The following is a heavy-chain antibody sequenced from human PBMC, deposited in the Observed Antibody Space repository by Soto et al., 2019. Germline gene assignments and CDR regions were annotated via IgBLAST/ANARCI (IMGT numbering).Heavy chain of an antibody. D-gene: IGHD1-26*01. J-gene: IGHJ6*02. CDR1: GFTFSSYG. CDR2: IWYDGSNK. CDR3: ARAGKWELRRWGTRYYYYGMDV. V-gene: IGHV3-33*01. Sequence: HPGGSLRLSCAASGFTFSSYGMHWVRQAPGKGLEWVAVIWYDGSNKYYADSVKGRFTISRDSSKNTLYLQMNSLRAEDTAVYYCARAGKWELRRWGTRYYYYGMDVWGQGTTVTVSS.